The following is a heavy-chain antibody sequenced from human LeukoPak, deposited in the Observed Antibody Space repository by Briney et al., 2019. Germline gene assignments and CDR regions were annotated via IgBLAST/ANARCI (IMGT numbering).Heavy chain of an antibody. CDR2: FDPEDGET. V-gene: IGHV1-24*01. J-gene: IGHJ1*01. CDR1: GYTLTELS. D-gene: IGHD2-21*02. Sequence: ASVKVSCKVSGYTLTELSMHWVRQAPGKGLEWMGGFDPEDGETIYAQKFQGRATMTEDTSTDTAYMELSSLRSEDTAVYYCATDLPCGGDCYSQYFQHWGQGTLVTVSS. CDR3: ATDLPCGGDCYSQYFQH.